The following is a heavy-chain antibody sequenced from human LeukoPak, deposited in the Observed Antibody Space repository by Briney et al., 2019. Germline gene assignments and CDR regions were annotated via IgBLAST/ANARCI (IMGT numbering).Heavy chain of an antibody. CDR2: IYYSGST. Sequence: PSETLSLTCTVSGGSISSYYWSWIRQPPGKGLGWIGYIYYSGSTNYNPSLKSRVTISVDTSKNQFSLKLSSVTAADTAVYYCARDGGTVSDAFDIWGQGTMVTVSS. J-gene: IGHJ3*02. CDR3: ARDGGTVSDAFDI. CDR1: GGSISSYY. V-gene: IGHV4-59*01. D-gene: IGHD3-16*01.